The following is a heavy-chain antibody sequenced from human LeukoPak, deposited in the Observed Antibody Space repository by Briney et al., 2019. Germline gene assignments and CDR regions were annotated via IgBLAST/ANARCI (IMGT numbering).Heavy chain of an antibody. Sequence: SETLSLICSVCGGSISSYYWSWIRQHAGKGLEESRRIYTSGSTNYNPSLKSRVTMSVDTSKNQFSLKLGSVTAADTAVYYCARDYGDHFDYWGQGTLVTVSS. CDR3: ARDYGDHFDY. CDR2: IYTSGST. CDR1: GGSISSYY. D-gene: IGHD4-17*01. V-gene: IGHV4-4*07. J-gene: IGHJ4*02.